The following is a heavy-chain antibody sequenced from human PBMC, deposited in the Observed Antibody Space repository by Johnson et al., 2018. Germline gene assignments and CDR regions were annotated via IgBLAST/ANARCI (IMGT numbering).Heavy chain of an antibody. CDR3: AKDISRVGIAAAGTVGFQH. D-gene: IGHD6-13*01. CDR1: GFTFDDYS. CDR2: ISWDGGST. Sequence: LVQSGGVVVQPGGSLRLSCAASGFTFDDYSMHWVRQAPGKGLEWVSLISWDGGSTYYADSVKGRFTISRDNRKNSLYLQMNSLRTEDTALYYCAKDISRVGIAAAGTVGFQHWGQGTLVTVSS. J-gene: IGHJ1*01. V-gene: IGHV3-43*01.